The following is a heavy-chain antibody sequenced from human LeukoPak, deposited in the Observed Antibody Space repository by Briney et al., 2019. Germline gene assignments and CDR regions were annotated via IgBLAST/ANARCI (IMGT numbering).Heavy chain of an antibody. D-gene: IGHD6-13*01. J-gene: IGHJ5*02. V-gene: IGHV4-4*07. Sequence: PSETLSLTCTVSGGSISSYYWSWIRQPAGKGLEWIGRIYTSGSTNYNPSLKSRATMSVDTSKNQFSLKLSSVTAADTAVYYCARGAQQLVFGWFDPWGQGTLVTVSS. CDR1: GGSISSYY. CDR3: ARGAQQLVFGWFDP. CDR2: IYTSGST.